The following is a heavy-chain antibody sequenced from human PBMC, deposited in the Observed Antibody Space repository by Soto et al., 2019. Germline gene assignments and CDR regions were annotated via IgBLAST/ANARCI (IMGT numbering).Heavy chain of an antibody. Sequence: PGESLQISCKGSGYSFTSYWISWVRQMPGKGLEWMGRIDPSDAYTNYSPSFQGHVTISADKSISTAYLQWSSLKASDTAMYYCARHPRKFGVVILSDGMDVWGQGTTVTVSS. CDR1: GYSFTSYW. J-gene: IGHJ6*02. D-gene: IGHD3-3*01. V-gene: IGHV5-10-1*01. CDR3: ARHPRKFGVVILSDGMDV. CDR2: IDPSDAYT.